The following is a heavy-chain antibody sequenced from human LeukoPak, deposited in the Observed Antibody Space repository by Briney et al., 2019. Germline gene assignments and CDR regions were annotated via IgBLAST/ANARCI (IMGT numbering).Heavy chain of an antibody. CDR3: ASGNTMVRGVITFDY. V-gene: IGHV1-18*01. CDR1: GYTFTSYG. J-gene: IGHJ4*02. D-gene: IGHD3-10*01. Sequence: ASVKVSCKASGYTFTSYGISWVRQAPGQGLEWMGWISAYNGNTNYAQKLQGRVTMTTDTSTSTAYMELRSLRSDDTAVYYCASGNTMVRGVITFDYWGQGTLVTVSS. CDR2: ISAYNGNT.